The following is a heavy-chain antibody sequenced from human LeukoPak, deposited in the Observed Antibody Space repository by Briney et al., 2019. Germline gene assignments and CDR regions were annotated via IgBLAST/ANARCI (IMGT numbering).Heavy chain of an antibody. V-gene: IGHV3-21*01. D-gene: IGHD1-7*01. CDR3: ARDLNWNYVP. Sequence: GGSLRLSCAASGFTFSSYSMNWVRQAPGKGLEWVSSISSSSSYIYYADSVKGRFTISRDNAKNSLYLQMNSPRAEDTAVYYCARDLNWNYVPWGQGTLVTVSS. CDR1: GFTFSSYS. CDR2: ISSSSSYI. J-gene: IGHJ5*02.